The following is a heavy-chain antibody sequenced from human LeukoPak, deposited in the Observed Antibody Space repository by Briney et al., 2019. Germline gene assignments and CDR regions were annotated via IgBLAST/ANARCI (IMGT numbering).Heavy chain of an antibody. CDR3: ARTLRGDY. V-gene: IGHV3-9*01. CDR1: GFTFDDYA. CDR2: ISWNSGGI. D-gene: IGHD4-17*01. Sequence: GRSLRLSCAVSGFTFDDYAMHWVRQVPGKGLEWVSGISWNSGGIGYADSVKGRFTISRDNAKNSLYLQMNGLRAEDTAVYYCARTLRGDYWGQGTLVTVSS. J-gene: IGHJ4*02.